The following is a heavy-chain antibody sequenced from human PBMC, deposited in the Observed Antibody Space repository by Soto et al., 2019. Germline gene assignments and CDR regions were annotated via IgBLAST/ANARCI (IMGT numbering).Heavy chain of an antibody. D-gene: IGHD3-16*01. V-gene: IGHV2-5*02. Sequence: QITLKESGPTLVKPTQTLTLTCTFSGFSLSTNGVGVGWIRQPPGKALEWLALIYWDDSKEYSPSLRSRLTNTKDTPKNQVVLTMTTMDPVDTATYYWAHKGGGDRILDFWGQGTLVTVSS. J-gene: IGHJ4*02. CDR3: AHKGGGDRILDF. CDR2: IYWDDSK. CDR1: GFSLSTNGVG.